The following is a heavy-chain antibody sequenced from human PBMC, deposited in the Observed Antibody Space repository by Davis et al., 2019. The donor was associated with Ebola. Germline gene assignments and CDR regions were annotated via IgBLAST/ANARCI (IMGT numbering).Heavy chain of an antibody. Sequence: GGSLRLSCAASGFTFSDYYMSWIRQAPGKGLEWVSYISSSGSSIYYADSVKGRFTISRDNAKKSLYLQMNSLRAEDTAVYYCARQQESGWREYFFDYWGQGTLVTVSS. CDR2: ISSSGSSI. CDR1: GFTFSDYY. V-gene: IGHV3-11*04. CDR3: ARQQESGWREYFFDY. D-gene: IGHD6-19*01. J-gene: IGHJ4*02.